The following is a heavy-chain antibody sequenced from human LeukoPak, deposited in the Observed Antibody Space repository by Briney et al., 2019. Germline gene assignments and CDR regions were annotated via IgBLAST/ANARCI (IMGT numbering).Heavy chain of an antibody. CDR3: VRSTMVRGVIRMDV. Sequence: GESLKISCKGSGYSFTIYWIGWVRQMPGKGLEWMGIIYPADSDTRYSPSFQGQVTISADKSISTTYLQWSSLKASDTAMYYCVRSTMVRGVIRMDVWGQGTTVTVSS. V-gene: IGHV5-51*01. CDR1: GYSFTIYW. D-gene: IGHD3-10*01. J-gene: IGHJ6*02. CDR2: IYPADSDT.